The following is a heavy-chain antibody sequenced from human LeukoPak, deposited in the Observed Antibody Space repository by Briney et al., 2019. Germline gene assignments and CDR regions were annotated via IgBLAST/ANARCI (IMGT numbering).Heavy chain of an antibody. V-gene: IGHV3-21*01. J-gene: IGHJ4*02. CDR1: GFTFSSYS. D-gene: IGHD1-1*01. Sequence: GGSLRLSCAASGFTFSSYSMNWVRQAPGKGLEWVSSISTSSNCIYYADSVKGRFTISRDNAKNSLYLQMNSLRAEDTAVYYCARGTQRNGFDYWGQGTLVTVSS. CDR3: ARGTQRNGFDY. CDR2: ISTSSNCI.